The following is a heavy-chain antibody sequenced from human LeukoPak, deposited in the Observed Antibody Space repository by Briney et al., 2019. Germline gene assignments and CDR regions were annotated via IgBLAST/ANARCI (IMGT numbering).Heavy chain of an antibody. CDR3: ARSGLRFRGAGDY. V-gene: IGHV4-34*01. Sequence: SETLSLTCAVYGGSFSGYYWSWIRQPPGKGLEWIGEINHSGSTNYNPSLKSRVTISVDTSKNQFSLKLSSVTAADTAVYYCARSGLRFRGAGDYWSQGTLVTVSS. CDR2: INHSGST. D-gene: IGHD3-3*01. J-gene: IGHJ4*02. CDR1: GGSFSGYY.